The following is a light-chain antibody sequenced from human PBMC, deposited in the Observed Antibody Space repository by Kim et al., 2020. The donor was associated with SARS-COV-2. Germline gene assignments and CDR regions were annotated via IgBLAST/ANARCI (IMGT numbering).Light chain of an antibody. CDR3: QVWDSSTDHWV. CDR2: YDS. Sequence: APGKTATITSGGNHIVSTSVPWYQPKPVQAPVLVFYYDSDRPSGIPARFSGSTSGNTATLTIRRVEAGDEAVYYCQVWDSSTDHWVFGGGTQLTVL. CDR1: HIVSTS. J-gene: IGLJ3*02. V-gene: IGLV3-21*04.